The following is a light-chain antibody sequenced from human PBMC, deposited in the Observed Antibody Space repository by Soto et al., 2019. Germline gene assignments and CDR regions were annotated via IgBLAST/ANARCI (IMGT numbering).Light chain of an antibody. CDR1: QSVSSD. CDR3: QQYNSWPPT. Sequence: EIVMTQSPATLSVSPGERATLSCRASQSVSSDLAWYQQRPGLGPRLLIYGTSTRATGIPARFSGSGSGTEFTLAITSLQSEDFALYYCQQYNSWPPTFGQGAKVEIK. V-gene: IGKV3-15*01. CDR2: GTS. J-gene: IGKJ1*01.